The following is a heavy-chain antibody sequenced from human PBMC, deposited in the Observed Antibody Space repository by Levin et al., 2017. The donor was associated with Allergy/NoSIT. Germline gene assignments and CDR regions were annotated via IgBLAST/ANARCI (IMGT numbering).Heavy chain of an antibody. CDR1: GYTFTGYY. D-gene: IGHD2-15*01. V-gene: IGHV1-2*02. CDR2: INPNSGGT. CDR3: ARTGYCSGGSCYFIS. J-gene: IGHJ5*02. Sequence: GESLKISCKASGYTFTGYYMHWVRQAPGQGLEWMGWINPNSGGTNYAQKFQGRVTMTRDTSISTAYMELSRLRSDDTAVYYCARTGYCSGGSCYFISWGQGTLVTVSS.